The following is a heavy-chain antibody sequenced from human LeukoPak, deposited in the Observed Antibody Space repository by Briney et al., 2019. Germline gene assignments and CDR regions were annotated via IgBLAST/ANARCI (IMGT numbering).Heavy chain of an antibody. V-gene: IGHV1-8*01. Sequence: ASVKVSCKASGYTFTSYDINWVRQATGQGLEWTGWMNPNSGNTGYAQKFQGRVTMTRNTSISTAYMELSSLRSEDTAVYYCARGGSSWYVFDSWGQGTLVTVSS. CDR2: MNPNSGNT. CDR1: GYTFTSYD. CDR3: ARGGSSWYVFDS. J-gene: IGHJ4*02. D-gene: IGHD6-13*01.